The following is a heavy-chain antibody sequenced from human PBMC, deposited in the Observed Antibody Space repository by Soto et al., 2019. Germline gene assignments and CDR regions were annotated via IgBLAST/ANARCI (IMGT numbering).Heavy chain of an antibody. CDR3: ARGGHSSSWYRLEAYFFDY. Sequence: QVQLVESGGGVVQPGRSLRLSCEASGFTFKSCGMHWVRQAPGKGLEWVAVVWYDGTNKKYADSVKGRFNIYRDNSKNTLYLQMDSLRAEDTGIYYCARGGHSSSWYRLEAYFFDYWGQGSLVTVSS. J-gene: IGHJ4*02. CDR1: GFTFKSCG. D-gene: IGHD6-13*01. V-gene: IGHV3-33*01. CDR2: VWYDGTNK.